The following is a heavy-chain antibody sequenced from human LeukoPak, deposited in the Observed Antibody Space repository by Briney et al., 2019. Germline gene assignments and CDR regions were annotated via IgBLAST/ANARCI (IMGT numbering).Heavy chain of an antibody. J-gene: IGHJ4*02. CDR1: GGSISSYY. Sequence: SETLSLTCTVSGGSISSYYWSWIRQPPGKGLEWIGYIYYSGSTNYNPSLKSRVTISVDTSKNQFSLKLSSVTAADTAVYYCARATRIQLWLDGKYYFDYWGQGTLVTVSS. CDR3: ARATRIQLWLDGKYYFDY. V-gene: IGHV4-59*01. CDR2: IYYSGST. D-gene: IGHD5-18*01.